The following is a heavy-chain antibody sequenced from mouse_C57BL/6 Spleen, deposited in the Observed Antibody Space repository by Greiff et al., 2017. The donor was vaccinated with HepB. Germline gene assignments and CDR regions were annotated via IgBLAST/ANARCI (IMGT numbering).Heavy chain of an antibody. V-gene: IGHV1-26*01. J-gene: IGHJ3*01. CDR2: INPNNGGT. CDR3: VYVPFAY. CDR1: GYTFTDYY. D-gene: IGHD2-3*01. Sequence: EVQLQQSGPELVKPGASVKISCKASGYTFTDYYMNWVKQSHGKSLEWIGDINPNNGGTSYNQKFKGKATLTVDKSSRTAYMELRSLTSEDSAVYYCVYVPFAYWGQGTLVTVSA.